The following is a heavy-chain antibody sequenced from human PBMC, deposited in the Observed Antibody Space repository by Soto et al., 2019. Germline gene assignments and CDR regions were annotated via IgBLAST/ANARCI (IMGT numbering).Heavy chain of an antibody. CDR3: ASSYSGYEGSIDY. CDR2: IWYDGSNK. D-gene: IGHD5-12*01. Sequence: GGSLRLSCAASGFTFSSYGMHWVRQAPGKGLEWVAVIWYDGSNKYYADSVKGRFTISRDNSKNTLYLQMNSLRAEDTAVYYCASSYSGYEGSIDYWGQGTLVTVSS. J-gene: IGHJ4*02. V-gene: IGHV3-33*01. CDR1: GFTFSSYG.